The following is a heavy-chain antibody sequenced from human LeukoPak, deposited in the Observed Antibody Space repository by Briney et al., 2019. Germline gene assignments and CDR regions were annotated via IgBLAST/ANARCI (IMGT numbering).Heavy chain of an antibody. J-gene: IGHJ4*02. CDR3: ARDRENDYGDYSHYFDY. Sequence: GASVKVSFKASVYTFTSYGISWVGQAPGQGLEGMGWISAYNGNTNYAQKLQGRGTMTTDTSTSTAYMELRSLRSDDTAVYYCARDRENDYGDYSHYFDYWGQGTLVTVSS. CDR2: ISAYNGNT. CDR1: VYTFTSYG. D-gene: IGHD4-17*01. V-gene: IGHV1-18*01.